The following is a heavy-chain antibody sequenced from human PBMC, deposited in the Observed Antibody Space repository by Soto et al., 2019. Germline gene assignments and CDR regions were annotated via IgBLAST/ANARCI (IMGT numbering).Heavy chain of an antibody. D-gene: IGHD6-13*01. J-gene: IGHJ3*02. Sequence: QVQLVQSGAEVKKPGSSVKVSCKASGGTSSSYAISWVRQAPGQGLEWMGGIIPIFGTANYAQKFQGRVTITADESTSTAYMELSSLRSEDTAVYYCARETKIAAAGTGAFDIWGQGTMVTVSS. V-gene: IGHV1-69*01. CDR2: IIPIFGTA. CDR1: GGTSSSYA. CDR3: ARETKIAAAGTGAFDI.